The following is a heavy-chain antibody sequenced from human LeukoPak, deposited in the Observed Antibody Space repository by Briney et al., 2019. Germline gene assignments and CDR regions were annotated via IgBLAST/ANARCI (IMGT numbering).Heavy chain of an antibody. D-gene: IGHD2-2*01. Sequence: GGSLRLSCAASGFTFSSYWMTWVRQTPGKWLEWVANIKQDGSEKDYVDSVKGRFTISRDNAKNSLYLQMNSLRAEDTAVYYCARVRGGYCSSTSCSLGFGAFDIWGQGTMVTVSS. CDR3: ARVRGGYCSSTSCSLGFGAFDI. CDR1: GFTFSSYW. CDR2: IKQDGSEK. V-gene: IGHV3-7*03. J-gene: IGHJ3*02.